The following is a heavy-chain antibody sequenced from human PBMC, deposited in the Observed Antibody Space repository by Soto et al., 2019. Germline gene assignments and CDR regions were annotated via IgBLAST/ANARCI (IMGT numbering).Heavy chain of an antibody. D-gene: IGHD3-10*01. CDR1: GYTFSDYG. CDR3: AIQRAGAYGMDV. J-gene: IGHJ6*02. CDR2: ISTNNGNT. Sequence: QVQLVQSGAEVKKPGASVKVSCKASGYTFSDYGISWVRQAPGQRPEYMGWISTNNGNTKYAQNIQGRVTMTTDTSTSTGYMELRSPRPDDTAVYYCAIQRAGAYGMDVWGQGTTVTVSS. V-gene: IGHV1-18*01.